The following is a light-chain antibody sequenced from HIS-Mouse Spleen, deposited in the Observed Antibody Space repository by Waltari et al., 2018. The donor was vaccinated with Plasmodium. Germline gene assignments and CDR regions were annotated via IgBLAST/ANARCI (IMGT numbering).Light chain of an antibody. V-gene: IGLV3-1*01. CDR2: QDS. J-gene: IGLJ3*02. Sequence: SYELTQPPSVSVSPGQTASITCSGDKLGDKYACWYQQKPGQSPVLVIYQDSKRPSGLPEGFSGSNSWNTATLTISGTQAMDEADYYCQAWDSSTWVFGGGTKLTVL. CDR1: KLGDKY. CDR3: QAWDSSTWV.